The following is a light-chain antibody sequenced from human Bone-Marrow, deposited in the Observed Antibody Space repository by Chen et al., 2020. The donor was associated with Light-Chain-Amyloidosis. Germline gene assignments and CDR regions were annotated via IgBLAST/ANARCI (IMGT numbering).Light chain of an antibody. J-gene: IGLJ3*02. CDR3: QSYDRSLSGSV. Sequence: QSVLTQPPSVSGAPGQRLTISCTGSSSNLGANYDVHWYQQLPGTAPKLLIFGTTNRPSGVPDRFSGSKSGTSASLAITGLQAEDEADYYCQSYDRSLSGSVFGGGTKLTVL. V-gene: IGLV1-40*01. CDR2: GTT. CDR1: SSNLGANYD.